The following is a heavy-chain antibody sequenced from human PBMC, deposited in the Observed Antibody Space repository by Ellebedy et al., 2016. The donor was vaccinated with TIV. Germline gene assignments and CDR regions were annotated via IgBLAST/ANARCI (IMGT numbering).Heavy chain of an antibody. CDR3: ARNRYDDYYLDY. J-gene: IGHJ4*02. V-gene: IGHV3-11*06. Sequence: GESLKISCVGSGFTFSDNYMSWIRQAPGKGLECISYISRSGTYIEYADSVKARFTISRDNAKTSLYLQMSSLRVEETAVYYCARNRYDDYYLDYWGQGTLVTVSS. D-gene: IGHD4-17*01. CDR1: GFTFSDNY. CDR2: ISRSGTYI.